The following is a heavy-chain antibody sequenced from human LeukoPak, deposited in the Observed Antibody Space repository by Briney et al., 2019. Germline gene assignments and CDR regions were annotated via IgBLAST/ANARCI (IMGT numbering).Heavy chain of an antibody. CDR1: GFTFSSYW. CDR2: IKQDGGVK. V-gene: IGHV3-7*01. Sequence: GGSLRLSCAASGFTFSSYWMSWVRQAPGKGLEWVANIKQDGGVKYYVDSVKGRFTISRDNAQNSMYLQMNSLRAEDTAVYYCARVRCSGGSCYPRGYWGQGTLVTVSS. D-gene: IGHD2-15*01. CDR3: ARVRCSGGSCYPRGY. J-gene: IGHJ4*02.